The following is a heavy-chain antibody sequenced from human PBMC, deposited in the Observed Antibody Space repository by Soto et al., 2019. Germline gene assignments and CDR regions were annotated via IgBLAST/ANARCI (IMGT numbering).Heavy chain of an antibody. J-gene: IGHJ6*02. D-gene: IGHD2-2*01. Sequence: EVQMLESGGGLVQPGGSLRLSCAASGLTFGTYAMTWVRQAPGKGLVWVSAISGSGGDTYYADSVRGRFTISRDNSKNTLYLQMNSLRAEDTAVYFCAKVVVPANMWGQYGLDVWGQGTTVTVSS. CDR2: ISGSGGDT. CDR3: AKVVVPANMWGQYGLDV. V-gene: IGHV3-23*01. CDR1: GLTFGTYA.